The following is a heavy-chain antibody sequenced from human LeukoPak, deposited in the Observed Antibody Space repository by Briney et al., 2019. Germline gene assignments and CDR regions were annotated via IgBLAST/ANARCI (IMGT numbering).Heavy chain of an antibody. CDR2: IKQDGSEK. CDR1: AFTCSSYW. J-gene: IGHJ5*02. V-gene: IGHV3-7*01. CDR3: ARPVVASVNRKTNWFDP. Sequence: GGSLRLSCAASAFTCSSYWMSWVRQAPGKGLEWVANIKQDGSEKYYVDSVKGRFTISRDNAKNSLYLQMNSLRAEDTAVYYCARPVVASVNRKTNWFDPWGQGTLVTVSS. D-gene: IGHD2-15*01.